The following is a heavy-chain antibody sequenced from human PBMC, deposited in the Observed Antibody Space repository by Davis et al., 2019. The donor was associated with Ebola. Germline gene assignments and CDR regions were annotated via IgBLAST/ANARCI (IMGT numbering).Heavy chain of an antibody. CDR2: ISYDGTNK. CDR1: GFTFSSYA. J-gene: IGHJ4*02. Sequence: GESLKISCAASGFTFSSYAMHWVRQAPGKGPEWVADISYDGTNKNYADSVKGRFTISRDNSKNTLYLQMNSLRAEDTAVYYCARGQMYYYGSWGQGTLVTVSS. CDR3: ARGQMYYYGS. D-gene: IGHD3-10*01. V-gene: IGHV3-30*04.